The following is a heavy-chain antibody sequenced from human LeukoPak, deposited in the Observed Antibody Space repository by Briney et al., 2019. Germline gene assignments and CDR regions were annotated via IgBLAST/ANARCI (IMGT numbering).Heavy chain of an antibody. CDR3: ARVADYDFWSGSHWFDP. CDR2: IIPIFGTA. Sequence: SVKVSCKASGYTFTSYGISWVRQAPGQGLEWMGGIIPIFGTANYAQKFKGRVTITTDESTSTAYMELSSLRSEDTAVYYCARVADYDFWSGSHWFDPWGQGTLVTVSS. D-gene: IGHD3-3*01. CDR1: GYTFTSYG. V-gene: IGHV1-69*05. J-gene: IGHJ5*02.